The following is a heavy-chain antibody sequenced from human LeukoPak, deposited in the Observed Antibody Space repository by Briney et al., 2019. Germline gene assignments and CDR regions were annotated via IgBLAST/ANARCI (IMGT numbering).Heavy chain of an antibody. J-gene: IGHJ4*02. D-gene: IGHD4-17*01. Sequence: GGSLRLSCAASGFTFSSYGMHWARQAPGKGLEYVSAISSNGDSTYYANSVRGRYTISRDNSKNTLYLEMGSLRAEGTAVYYCASSYGINKNPFDYWGQGTLVTVSS. V-gene: IGHV3-64*01. CDR2: ISSNGDST. CDR1: GFTFSSYG. CDR3: ASSYGINKNPFDY.